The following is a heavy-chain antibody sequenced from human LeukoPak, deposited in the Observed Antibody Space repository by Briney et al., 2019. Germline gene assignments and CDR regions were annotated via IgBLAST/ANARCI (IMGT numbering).Heavy chain of an antibody. Sequence: SETLSLTCTVSGGSISSGSYYWSWIRQPAGKGLEWIGRIYTSGSTNYNPSLKSRVTISVDTSKNQFSLKLSSVTAADTAVYYCARDAVRYFDWFRPYYYMDVWGKGTTVTISS. D-gene: IGHD3-9*01. CDR1: GGSISSGSYY. J-gene: IGHJ6*03. CDR2: IYTSGST. V-gene: IGHV4-61*02. CDR3: ARDAVRYFDWFRPYYYMDV.